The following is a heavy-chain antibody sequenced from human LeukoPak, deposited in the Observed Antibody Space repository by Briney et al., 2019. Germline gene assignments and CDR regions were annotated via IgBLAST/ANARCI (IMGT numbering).Heavy chain of an antibody. V-gene: IGHV4-59*08. J-gene: IGHJ4*02. CDR1: GDSISTYY. Sequence: PSETLSLTCTVSGDSISTYYWTWIRQPPGKGLEWLGYIYYSGRTNYNPSLKSRVTISVDTSKNQFSLKLSSVTAADTAVYYCATWGIAVAGTFDYWGQGTLVTVST. CDR2: IYYSGRT. CDR3: ATWGIAVAGTFDY. D-gene: IGHD6-19*01.